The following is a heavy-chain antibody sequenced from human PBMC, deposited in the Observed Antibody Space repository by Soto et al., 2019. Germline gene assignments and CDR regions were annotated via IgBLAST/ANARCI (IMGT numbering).Heavy chain of an antibody. CDR3: AKDRNYPRDQFHY. Sequence: GESLKISCAASGFTFSTYALSWVRQAPGKGLEWVSAISANGQGVYYTDSVRGRFTISRDNSKNTIFLHMDSLRAEDTAVYYCAKDRNYPRDQFHYWGQGTLVTVSS. CDR2: ISANGQGV. J-gene: IGHJ4*02. V-gene: IGHV3-23*01. CDR1: GFTFSTYA. D-gene: IGHD1-7*01.